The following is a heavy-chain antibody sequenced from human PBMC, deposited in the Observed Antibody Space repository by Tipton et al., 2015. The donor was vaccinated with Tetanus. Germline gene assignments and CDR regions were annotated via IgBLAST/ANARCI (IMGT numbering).Heavy chain of an antibody. CDR1: SGSISSGGYS. CDR2: MYYSGTT. CDR3: ARATSTGPAYNWFDP. D-gene: IGHD2-8*02. V-gene: IGHV4-30-2*01. Sequence: TLSLTCAVSSGSISSGGYSWTWIRQPPRKGLQWIGYMYYSGTTHYNPSLKSRVTISIDRSKNQLSLKLTSVTAADTAAYYCARATSTGPAYNWFDPWGQGTLVTVSS. J-gene: IGHJ5*02.